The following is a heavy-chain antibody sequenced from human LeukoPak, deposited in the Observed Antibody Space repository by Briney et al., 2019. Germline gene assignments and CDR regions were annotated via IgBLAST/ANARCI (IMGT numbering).Heavy chain of an antibody. J-gene: IGHJ4*02. D-gene: IGHD6-13*01. V-gene: IGHV3-30*02. CDR2: IRYDGSNK. Sequence: PGGSLRLSCAASGFTFSSYWMHWVRQAPGKGLEWVAFIRYDGSNKYYADSVKGRFTISRDNPKNTLYLQMNSLRAEDTAVYYCAKVRGSSWYFWGQGTLVTVSS. CDR1: GFTFSSYW. CDR3: AKVRGSSWYF.